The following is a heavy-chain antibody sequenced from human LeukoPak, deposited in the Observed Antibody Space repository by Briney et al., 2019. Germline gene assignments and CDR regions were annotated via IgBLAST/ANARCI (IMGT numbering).Heavy chain of an antibody. CDR1: GGSFSGYY. CDR3: ARSQIQNSSSWFKYFDY. CDR2: INHSGST. V-gene: IGHV4-34*01. J-gene: IGHJ4*02. Sequence: PSETLSLTCAVYGGSFSGYYWSWIRQPPGKGLEWIGEINHSGSTNYNPSLKSRVTISVDTSKSQFSLKLSSVTAADTAVYYCARSQIQNSSSWFKYFDYWGQGTLVTVSS. D-gene: IGHD6-13*01.